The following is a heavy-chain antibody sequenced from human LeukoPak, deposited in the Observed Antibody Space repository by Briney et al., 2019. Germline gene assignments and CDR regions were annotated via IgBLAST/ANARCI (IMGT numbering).Heavy chain of an antibody. Sequence: PGGSLRLSCAASGFIVSSDYMTWVRQAPGKGLEWVSAISGSGGSTYYADSVKGRFTISRDNSKNTLYLQMNSLRAKDTAVYYCAKAGPWIQLWFYFDCWGQGTLVTVSS. V-gene: IGHV3-23*01. CDR1: GFIVSSDY. J-gene: IGHJ4*02. CDR3: AKAGPWIQLWFYFDC. CDR2: ISGSGGST. D-gene: IGHD5-18*01.